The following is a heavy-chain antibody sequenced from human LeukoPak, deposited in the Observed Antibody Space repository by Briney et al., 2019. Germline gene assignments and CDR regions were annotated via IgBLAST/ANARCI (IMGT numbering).Heavy chain of an antibody. D-gene: IGHD2-15*01. J-gene: IGHJ3*02. Sequence: PGGSLRLSCAASGFTFSNTWMSWVRQAPGKGLEWVARIKSKTEGETIDYSAPVKGRFTISRDDSKNTLYLQMNTLKTEYTAVYYCARGWYCSGGSCDAFDIWGQGTMVTVSS. CDR2: IKSKTEGETI. CDR3: ARGWYCSGGSCDAFDI. V-gene: IGHV3-15*01. CDR1: GFTFSNTW.